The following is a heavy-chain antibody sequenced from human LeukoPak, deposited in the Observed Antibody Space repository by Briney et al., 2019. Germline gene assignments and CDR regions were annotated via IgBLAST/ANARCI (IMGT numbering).Heavy chain of an antibody. Sequence: PSETLSLTCTVSGGSISNKYWSWIRQPPGKGLEWIGYIYYSGSTYYNPSLKSRVTISVDTSKNQFSLKLSSVTAADTAVYYCAREPPAAGTLYFDYWGQGTLVTVSS. D-gene: IGHD6-13*01. CDR2: IYYSGST. CDR1: GGSISNKY. J-gene: IGHJ4*02. CDR3: AREPPAAGTLYFDY. V-gene: IGHV4-59*12.